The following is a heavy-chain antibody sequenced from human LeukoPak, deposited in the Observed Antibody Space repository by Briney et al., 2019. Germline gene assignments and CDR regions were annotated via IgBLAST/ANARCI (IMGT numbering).Heavy chain of an antibody. CDR1: GFTFGSYA. D-gene: IGHD2-2*02. Sequence: GGSLRLSCAASGFTFGSYAMSWVRQAPGKGLEWVSSISGSGGDTYYADSVKGRFTISRDNSENTLYLQVNSLRAEDTAVYYCAKDRLPYRYFHYWGQGTLVTVSS. CDR2: ISGSGGDT. V-gene: IGHV3-23*01. J-gene: IGHJ4*02. CDR3: AKDRLPYRYFHY.